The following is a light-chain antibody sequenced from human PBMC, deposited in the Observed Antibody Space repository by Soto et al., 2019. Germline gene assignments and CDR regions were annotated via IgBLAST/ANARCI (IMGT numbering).Light chain of an antibody. CDR1: QGIINY. Sequence: IQLTQSPSSLSASVGDRVTITCRASQGIINYLAWYQQKPGKAPKLLIYGASTLQSRVPSRFGGSGSGTDFTLTVSSLQPEDFATYYWQRLFMYPPTFGHGTKVDIK. J-gene: IGKJ3*01. V-gene: IGKV1-9*01. CDR2: GAS. CDR3: QRLFMYPPT.